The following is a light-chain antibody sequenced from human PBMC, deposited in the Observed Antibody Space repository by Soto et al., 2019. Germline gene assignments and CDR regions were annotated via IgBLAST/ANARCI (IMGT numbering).Light chain of an antibody. CDR3: MLSYNAAGV. J-gene: IGLJ2*01. CDR1: TGAVTSGHY. V-gene: IGLV7-46*01. Sequence: QAVVTQEPSLTVSPGGTVTLTCGSTTGAVTSGHYPSWFQQKPGQAPRTLIYDTVNRESWTPARFSGSLLGGKAALTLSGAEPEDEAEYCSMLSYNAAGVLGGGTKLTVL. CDR2: DTV.